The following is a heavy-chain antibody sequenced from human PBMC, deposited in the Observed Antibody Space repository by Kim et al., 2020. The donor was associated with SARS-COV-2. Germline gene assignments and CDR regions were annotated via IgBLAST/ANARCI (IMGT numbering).Heavy chain of an antibody. D-gene: IGHD3-22*01. CDR3: AKEPVVVIGSSPLDY. J-gene: IGHJ4*02. Sequence: DSVKGRFTISRDNSKNTLYLQMNSLRAEDTAVYYCAKEPVVVIGSSPLDYWGQGTLVTVSS. V-gene: IGHV3-23*01.